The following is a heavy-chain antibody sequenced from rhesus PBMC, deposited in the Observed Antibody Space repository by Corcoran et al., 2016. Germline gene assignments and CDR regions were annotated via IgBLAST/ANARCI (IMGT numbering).Heavy chain of an antibody. Sequence: QVQLQESGPGVVKPSETLSLTCAVSGGSISDSYRWSRIRQPPGKGLEWIGYIYGSSTSTNYNPSLKSRVTISKNTSKNQFSLKLRSVTAEDTAVYYCARDSPGGYYYDSGYYDAEYFEFWGQGALVTVSS. CDR3: ARDSPGGYYYDSGYYDAEYFEF. CDR1: GGSISDSYR. CDR2: IYGSSTST. D-gene: IGHD3-28*01. V-gene: IGHV4S10*01. J-gene: IGHJ1*01.